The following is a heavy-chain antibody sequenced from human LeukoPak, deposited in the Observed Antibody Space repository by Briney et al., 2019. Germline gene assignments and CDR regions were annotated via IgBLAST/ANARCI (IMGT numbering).Heavy chain of an antibody. CDR3: ARASSSLDYYYYGMDV. CDR2: IYYSGST. V-gene: IGHV4-59*01. D-gene: IGHD6-13*01. J-gene: IGHJ6*02. Sequence: SETLSLTCTVSGGSISSYYWSWIRQPPGKGLEWIGYIYYSGSTNYNPSLKSRVTISVDTSKNKFSLKLSFVTAADTAVYYCARASSSLDYYYYGMDVWGQGTTVTVSS. CDR1: GGSISSYY.